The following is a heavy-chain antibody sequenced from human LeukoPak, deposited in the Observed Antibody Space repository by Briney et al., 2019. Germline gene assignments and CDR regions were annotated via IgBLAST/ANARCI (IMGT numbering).Heavy chain of an antibody. V-gene: IGHV4-34*01. CDR3: ARHWVPIVVVIFDY. D-gene: IGHD3-22*01. J-gene: IGHJ4*02. CDR1: GGSFSGYY. CDR2: MYHNGST. Sequence: SETLSLTCAVYGGSFSGYYWSWIRQPPGKGLEWIGSMYHNGSTYYNPSLKSRVTISVDTSKNQFSLKLTSVTAADTAVYYCARHWVPIVVVIFDYWGQGTLVTVSS.